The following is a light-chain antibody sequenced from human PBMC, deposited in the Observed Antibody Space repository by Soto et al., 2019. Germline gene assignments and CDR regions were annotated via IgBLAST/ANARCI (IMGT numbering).Light chain of an antibody. V-gene: IGKV1-39*01. CDR2: AAS. J-gene: IGKJ1*01. Sequence: DIQMTQSPSSLSVSVGDRVAITCRASQSISNYLNWYQQKPGKAPKLLIYAASSLQSGVPSRFSGSGSGTDFTLTISSLQPEDFATYYCHQCFSPPWAFGQGTKVDIK. CDR1: QSISNY. CDR3: HQCFSPPWA.